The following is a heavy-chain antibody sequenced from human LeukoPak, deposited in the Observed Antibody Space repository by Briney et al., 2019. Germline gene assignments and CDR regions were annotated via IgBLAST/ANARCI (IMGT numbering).Heavy chain of an antibody. CDR1: GFTFSSYG. D-gene: IGHD2-15*01. CDR3: TRVRCSGGTCYSSDY. Sequence: PGRSLRLSCAASGFTFSSYGMNWVRQAPGKGLEWVSSISSSSSYIYYADSVKGRFTISRDNAKNSLFLQMNSLRAEDTAVYYCTRVRCSGGTCYSSDYWGQGTLVTVSS. J-gene: IGHJ4*02. CDR2: ISSSSSYI. V-gene: IGHV3-21*01.